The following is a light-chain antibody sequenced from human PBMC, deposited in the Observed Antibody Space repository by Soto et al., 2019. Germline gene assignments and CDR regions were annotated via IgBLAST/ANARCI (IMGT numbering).Light chain of an antibody. V-gene: IGKV3-15*01. J-gene: IGKJ2*01. CDR1: QSISSN. CDR2: GAS. Sequence: EIVMPQSPVILSVSPGERVTLSCRASQSISSNLAWYQQKPGRAPRLLIYGASTRATGIPARFSGSGSGTEFTLTISSLQSEDFAVYYCQQYNNWPRDTFGQGTKLEIK. CDR3: QQYNNWPRDT.